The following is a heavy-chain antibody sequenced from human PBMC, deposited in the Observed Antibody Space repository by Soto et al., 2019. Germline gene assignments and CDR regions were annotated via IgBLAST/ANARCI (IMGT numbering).Heavy chain of an antibody. CDR3: ARVASSGYSGYDAPSYYYYYYMDV. D-gene: IGHD5-12*01. CDR2: ISAYNGNT. V-gene: IGHV1-18*01. CDR1: GYTFTSYG. J-gene: IGHJ6*03. Sequence: ASVKVSCKASGYTFTSYGISWVRQAPGQGLEWMGWISAYNGNTNYAQKLQGRVTMTTDTSTSTAYMELRSLRSDDTAVYYCARVASSGYSGYDAPSYYYYYYMDVWGKGTTVTVSS.